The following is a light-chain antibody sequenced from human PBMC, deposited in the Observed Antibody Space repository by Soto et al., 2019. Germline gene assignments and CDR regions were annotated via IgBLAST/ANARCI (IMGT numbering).Light chain of an antibody. CDR2: DVS. CDR3: SSYTSSSTLV. CDR1: SSDVGGYDY. J-gene: IGLJ1*01. Sequence: QSVLTQPASVSGSPGQSITISCTGTSSDVGGYDYVSWYQHHPGKAPKLMIYDVSNRPSGVSNRFSGSKSGNTASLTISGLQAEXEADYYCSSYTSSSTLVFGTGTKVTVL. V-gene: IGLV2-14*03.